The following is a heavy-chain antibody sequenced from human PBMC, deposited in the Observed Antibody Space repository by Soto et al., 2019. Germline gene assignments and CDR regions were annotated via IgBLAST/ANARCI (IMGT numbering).Heavy chain of an antibody. J-gene: IGHJ6*02. CDR2: ISYDGSNK. Sequence: QVQLVESGGGVVQPGRSLRLSCAASGFTFSSYGMHWVRQAPGKGLEWVAVISYDGSNKYYADSVKGRFTISRDNSKNTLYLQMNSLRAEDTAVYYCAKDLVQQQLVRVYYYYYGMDVWGQGTTVTVSS. CDR3: AKDLVQQQLVRVYYYYYGMDV. D-gene: IGHD6-13*01. CDR1: GFTFSSYG. V-gene: IGHV3-30*18.